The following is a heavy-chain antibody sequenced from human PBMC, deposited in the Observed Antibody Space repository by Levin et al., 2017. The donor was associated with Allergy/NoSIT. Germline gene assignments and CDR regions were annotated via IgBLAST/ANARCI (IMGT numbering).Heavy chain of an antibody. CDR3: AKDVRDYGDYWYYFDY. Sequence: GGSLRLSCAASGFTFDDYAMHWVRQAPGKGLEWVSGISWNSGSIGYADSVKGRFTISRDNAKNSLYLQMNSLRAEDTALYYCAKDVRDYGDYWYYFDYWGQGTLVTVSS. V-gene: IGHV3-9*01. J-gene: IGHJ4*02. CDR1: GFTFDDYA. CDR2: ISWNSGSI. D-gene: IGHD4-17*01.